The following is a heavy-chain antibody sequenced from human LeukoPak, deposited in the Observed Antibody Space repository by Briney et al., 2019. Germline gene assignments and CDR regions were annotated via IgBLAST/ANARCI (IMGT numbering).Heavy chain of an antibody. CDR3: ARECIAVASSHYYYYYGMDV. J-gene: IGHJ6*02. V-gene: IGHV1-2*02. Sequence: ASVKVSCKASGYTFTGYYMHWVRQAPGQGLEWMGWINPNSGGTNYAQKFQGRVTMTRDTSISTAYMELSRLRSDDTAVYYCARECIAVASSHYYYYYGMDVWGQGTTVTVSS. D-gene: IGHD6-19*01. CDR1: GYTFTGYY. CDR2: INPNSGGT.